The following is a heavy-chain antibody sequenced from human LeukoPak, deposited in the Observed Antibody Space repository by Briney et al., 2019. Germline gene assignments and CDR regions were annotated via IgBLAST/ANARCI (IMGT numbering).Heavy chain of an antibody. V-gene: IGHV3-48*02. J-gene: IGHJ4*02. CDR2: ISSSSTTI. D-gene: IGHD1-26*01. CDR1: GFTFSSYS. CDR3: AKSESYRFDY. Sequence: GGSLRLSCAASGFTFSSYSMNWVRQAPGKGLEWVSFISSSSTTIYYADSVKGRFTISRDNAKNSLYLRVNSLRDEDTAVYYCAKSESYRFDYWGQGTLVTVSS.